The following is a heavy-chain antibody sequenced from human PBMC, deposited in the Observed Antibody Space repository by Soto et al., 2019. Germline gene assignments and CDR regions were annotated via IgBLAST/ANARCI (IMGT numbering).Heavy chain of an antibody. CDR2: ISAYNGNT. Sequence: GASVKVSCKASGYTFTSYGISWVRQAPGQGLEWMGWISAYNGNTNYAQKLQGRVTMTTDTSTSTAYMELRSLRSDDTAVYYCAGDRTYYDFWSGYYYWGQGTLVTVSS. D-gene: IGHD3-3*01. V-gene: IGHV1-18*01. CDR3: AGDRTYYDFWSGYYY. J-gene: IGHJ4*02. CDR1: GYTFTSYG.